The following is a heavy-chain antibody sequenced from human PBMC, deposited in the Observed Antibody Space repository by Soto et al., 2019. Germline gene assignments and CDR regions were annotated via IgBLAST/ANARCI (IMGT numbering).Heavy chain of an antibody. CDR3: ARAPSSTSRRWMDV. J-gene: IGHJ6*04. D-gene: IGHD2-2*01. V-gene: IGHV3-33*01. CDR2: IWYDGSNK. CDR1: GFTFSSYG. Sequence: GGSLRLSCAASGFTFSSYGMHWVRQAPGKGLEWVAVIWYDGSNKYYADSVKGRFTISRDNSKNTLYLQMNSLRAEDTAVYYWARAPSSTSRRWMDVWGKGTTVTVSS.